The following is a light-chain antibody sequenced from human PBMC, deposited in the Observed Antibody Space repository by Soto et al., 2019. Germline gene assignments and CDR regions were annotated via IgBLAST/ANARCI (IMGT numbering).Light chain of an antibody. V-gene: IGLV2-14*01. CDR3: SSYTSSSTFYV. J-gene: IGLJ1*01. Sequence: QSALTQPASVSGSPGQSITISCTGTSSDVGGYNYVSWYQQHPGKAPKLMIYDVSNRPSGVSNRFSGSKSGNTASLTISELQAEDKADYYCSSYTSSSTFYVFGTGTKVTVL. CDR2: DVS. CDR1: SSDVGGYNY.